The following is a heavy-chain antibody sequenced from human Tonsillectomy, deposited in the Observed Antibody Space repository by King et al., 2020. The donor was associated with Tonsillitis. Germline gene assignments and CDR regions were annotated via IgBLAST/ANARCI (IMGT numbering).Heavy chain of an antibody. CDR2: IDPAGET. CDR1: GFTFSDYD. D-gene: IGHD3-3*01. Sequence: VQLVESGGGLVQPGGSLRLSCAASGFTFSDYDMHWVRQRSGTGLEWVAVIDPAGETHYSGSVKGRFTVSREKVKNSLFLQMDSLTAGDTAVYYCARGPSSWWSGVYWGQGILVTVSS. J-gene: IGHJ4*02. V-gene: IGHV3-13*01. CDR3: ARGPSSWWSGVY.